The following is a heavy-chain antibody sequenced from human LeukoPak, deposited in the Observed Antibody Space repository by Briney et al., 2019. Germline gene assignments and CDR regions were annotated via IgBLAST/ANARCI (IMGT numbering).Heavy chain of an antibody. CDR3: ARSPNSGYELILYFDY. CDR1: GGTFSSYA. D-gene: IGHD5-12*01. V-gene: IGHV1-69*04. J-gene: IGHJ4*02. Sequence: SVKVSCKASGGTFSSYAISWVRQAPGQGLEWMGRIIPILDIANYAQKFQGRVTITADKSTSTAYMELSSLRSEDTAVYYCARSPNSGYELILYFDYWGQGTLVTVSS. CDR2: IIPILDIA.